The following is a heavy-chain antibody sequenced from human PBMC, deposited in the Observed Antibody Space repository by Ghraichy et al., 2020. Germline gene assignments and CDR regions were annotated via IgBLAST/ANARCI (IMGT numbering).Heavy chain of an antibody. CDR2: INHSGST. CDR3: ARGKVREVRVLMVRGNNRYSYYGMDV. CDR1: GGSFSGYY. Sequence: SQTLSLTCAVYGGSFSGYYWSWIRQPPGKGLEWIGEINHSGSTNYNPSLKSRVTISVDTSKNQFSLKLSSVTAADTAVYYCARGKVREVRVLMVRGNNRYSYYGMDVWGQGTPVTVSS. D-gene: IGHD3-10*01. V-gene: IGHV4-34*01. J-gene: IGHJ6*02.